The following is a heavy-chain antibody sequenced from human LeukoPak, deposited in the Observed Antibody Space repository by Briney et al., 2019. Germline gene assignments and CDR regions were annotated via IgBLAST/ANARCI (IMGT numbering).Heavy chain of an antibody. J-gene: IGHJ4*02. CDR3: TRRGGGYDFDY. CDR2: ISYDGNNK. V-gene: IGHV3-30*04. CDR1: EFALSTYA. Sequence: GGSLRLSCAASEFALSTYAMHWVRQAPGKGLEWVSVISYDGNNKYYADSVRGRFTISRDNSRNTLYLQMNSLRAEDTAVYYCTRRGGGYDFDYWGQGTLVIVSS. D-gene: IGHD5-12*01.